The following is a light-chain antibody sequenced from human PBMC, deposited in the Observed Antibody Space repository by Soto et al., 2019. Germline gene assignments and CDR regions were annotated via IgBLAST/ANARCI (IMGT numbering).Light chain of an antibody. J-gene: IGLJ1*01. CDR3: FSYGATYSAGTYFV. CDR2: DVN. V-gene: IGLV2-11*01. Sequence: QSALTRVGSVSAAPGQSVSISCPGTSSYVGDYNYVSWYQEHPGKAPNLIMYDVNKRPSGVPDRFSGSKSGSTASLTISGLQAEDEADYYCFSYGATYSAGTYFVLGIGTKGIV. CDR1: SSYVGDYNY.